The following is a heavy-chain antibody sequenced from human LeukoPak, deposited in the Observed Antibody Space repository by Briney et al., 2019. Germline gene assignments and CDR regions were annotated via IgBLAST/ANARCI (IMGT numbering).Heavy chain of an antibody. CDR1: GFTFSSSA. CDR3: ARDSDIVVVVDPSYYFDY. J-gene: IGHJ4*02. Sequence: GGSLRLSCAASGFTFSSSAMHWVRQAPGKGLEWVAVISYDGSNKYYADSVKGRFTISRDNSKNTLYLQMNSLRAEDTAVYYCARDSDIVVVVDPSYYFDYWGQGTLVTVSS. D-gene: IGHD2-15*01. V-gene: IGHV3-30-3*01. CDR2: ISYDGSNK.